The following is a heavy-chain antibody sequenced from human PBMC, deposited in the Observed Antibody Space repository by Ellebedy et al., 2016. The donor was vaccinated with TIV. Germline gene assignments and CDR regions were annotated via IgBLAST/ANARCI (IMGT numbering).Heavy chain of an antibody. V-gene: IGHV3-30*02. Sequence: GESLKISCAASGFTFSSYGMHWVRQAPGKGLEWVAFIRYDGSNKYYADSVKGRFTISRDNAKNSLYLQMNSLRAEDTAVYYCARVFIGAKSQQPYFDYWGQGTLVTVSS. D-gene: IGHD6-13*01. CDR2: IRYDGSNK. J-gene: IGHJ4*02. CDR3: ARVFIGAKSQQPYFDY. CDR1: GFTFSSYG.